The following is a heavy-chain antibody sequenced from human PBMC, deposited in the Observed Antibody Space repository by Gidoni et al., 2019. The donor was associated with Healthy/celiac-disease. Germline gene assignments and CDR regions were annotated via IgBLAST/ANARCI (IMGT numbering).Heavy chain of an antibody. Sequence: EVQLVESGGGLVKPGWSLRPSCSASGFTFRNACMSWFLQAPGKGLEWVGRIKSKTDGGPTDYAAPVKGRFTISRDDSKNTLYLQMTSLKTEDTAVYYCTTDIGGPDRYSSGWYWVTKDAFDIWGQGTMVTVSS. CDR1: GFTFRNAC. V-gene: IGHV3-15*01. CDR2: IKSKTDGGPT. CDR3: TTDIGGPDRYSSGWYWVTKDAFDI. J-gene: IGHJ3*02. D-gene: IGHD6-19*01.